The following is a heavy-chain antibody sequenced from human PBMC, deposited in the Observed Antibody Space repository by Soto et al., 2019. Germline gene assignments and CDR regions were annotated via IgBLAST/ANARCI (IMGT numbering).Heavy chain of an antibody. J-gene: IGHJ3*02. V-gene: IGHV3-48*01. Sequence: GGSLRLSCAASGFTFSSYSMNWVRQAPGKGLEWVSYISSSSTIYYADSVKGRFTISRDNAKNSLYLQMNSLRAKDTAVYYCATPLKYGSGSYDAFDIWGQGTMVTVSS. CDR3: ATPLKYGSGSYDAFDI. D-gene: IGHD3-10*01. CDR1: GFTFSSYS. CDR2: ISSSSTI.